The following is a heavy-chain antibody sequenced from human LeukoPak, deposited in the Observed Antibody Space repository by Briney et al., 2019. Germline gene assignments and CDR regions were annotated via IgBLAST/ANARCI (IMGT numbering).Heavy chain of an antibody. CDR3: ARAQVAGTDAFDI. J-gene: IGHJ3*02. V-gene: IGHV4-59*01. CDR1: GGSISSYY. Sequence: SETLSLTRTVSGGSISSYYWSWIRQPPGKGLEWIGYIYYSGSTNYNPSLKSRVTISVDTSKNQFSLKLSSVTAADTAVYYCARAQVAGTDAFDIWGQGTMVTVSS. CDR2: IYYSGST. D-gene: IGHD6-19*01.